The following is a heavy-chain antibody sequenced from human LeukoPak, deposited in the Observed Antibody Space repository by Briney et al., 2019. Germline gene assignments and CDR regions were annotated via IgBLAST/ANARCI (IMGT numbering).Heavy chain of an antibody. V-gene: IGHV4-39*07. CDR1: GGSISSSTYY. D-gene: IGHD4-17*01. CDR3: ARDVEDYNDSRFISIDP. CDR2: IYYSGST. J-gene: IGHJ5*02. Sequence: SETLSLTCTVSGGSISSSTYYWGWIRQPPGEGLEWIGSIYYSGSTDYNPSLKSRVTISVDTSKNQFSLRLRSVTAADMAVYYCARDVEDYNDSRFISIDPWGQGTLVTVSS.